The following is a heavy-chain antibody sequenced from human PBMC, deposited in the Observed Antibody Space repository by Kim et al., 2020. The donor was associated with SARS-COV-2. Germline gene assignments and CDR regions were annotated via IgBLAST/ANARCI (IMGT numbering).Heavy chain of an antibody. V-gene: IGHV3-30*01. CDR3: ARDGFGFGELLGAFDI. D-gene: IGHD3-10*01. J-gene: IGHJ3*02. Sequence: SVKGRFTISRDNSKNTLYLQMNSLRAEDTAVYYCARDGFGFGELLGAFDIWGQGTMVTVSS.